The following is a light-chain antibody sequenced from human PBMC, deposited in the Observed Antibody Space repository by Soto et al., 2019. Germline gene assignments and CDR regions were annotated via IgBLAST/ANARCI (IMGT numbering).Light chain of an antibody. J-gene: IGLJ1*01. V-gene: IGLV2-14*01. CDR2: EVT. CDR3: SSYTSSSTLV. CDR1: SSDVGSYNY. Sequence: QSVLTQPASVSGSPGQSIAISCTGTSSDVGSYNYVSWYQQHPDKSPKLMIYEVTNRPSGISNRFSGSKSGNTASLTISGLQAEDEADYYCSSYTSSSTLVFGTGTKLTVL.